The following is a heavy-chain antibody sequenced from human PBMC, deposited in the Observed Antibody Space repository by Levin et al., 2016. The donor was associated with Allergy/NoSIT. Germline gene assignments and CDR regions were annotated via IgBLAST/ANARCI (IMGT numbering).Heavy chain of an antibody. V-gene: IGHV3-23*01. D-gene: IGHD2-15*01. CDR3: AKSCIGATCSYFDF. Sequence: WIRQPPGKGLEWVSIVSDRGSTTHYADSVRGRFTISRDNSKDTVYLQMNSLRAEDTALYFCAKSCIGATCSYFDFWGQGTLVTVSS. J-gene: IGHJ4*02. CDR2: VSDRGSTT.